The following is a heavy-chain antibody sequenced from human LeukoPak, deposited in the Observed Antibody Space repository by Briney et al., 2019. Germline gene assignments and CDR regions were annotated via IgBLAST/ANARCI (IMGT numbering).Heavy chain of an antibody. CDR2: INPNSGGT. J-gene: IGHJ4*02. D-gene: IGHD5-18*01. CDR1: GYTFTGYY. CDR3: ARTDGYSYGYRGY. V-gene: IGHV1-2*02. Sequence: ASVKVSCKASGYTFTGYYMHWVRQAPGQGLEWMGWINPNSGGTNYAQKFQGRVTITTDESTSTAYMELSSLRSEDTAVYYCARTDGYSYGYRGYWGQGTLVTVSS.